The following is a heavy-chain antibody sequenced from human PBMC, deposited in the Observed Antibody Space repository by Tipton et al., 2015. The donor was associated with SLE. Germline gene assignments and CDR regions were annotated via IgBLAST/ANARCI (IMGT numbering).Heavy chain of an antibody. J-gene: IGHJ1*01. CDR2: VVDGGGST. Sequence: SLRLSCSVSGFIFSISAMSWVRQAPGKGLEWVSAVVDGGGSTYYADSVKGRFTISRDSSMNTLYLQMNSLRAEDTAVYYCAKSQSGNYGYFHHWGQGTLVTVSS. CDR1: GFIFSISA. V-gene: IGHV3-23*01. CDR3: AKSQSGNYGYFHH. D-gene: IGHD4-17*01.